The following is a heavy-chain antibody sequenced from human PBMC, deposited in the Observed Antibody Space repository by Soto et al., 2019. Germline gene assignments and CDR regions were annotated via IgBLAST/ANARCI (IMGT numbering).Heavy chain of an antibody. CDR3: ARRAFVVVPAAIPYYYYYMDV. J-gene: IGHJ6*03. Sequence: GGSLRLSCAASGFTFSSYSMNWVRQAPGKGLEWVSSISSSSSYIYYADSVKGRFTISRDNAKNSLYLQMNSLRAEDTAVYYCARRAFVVVPAAIPYYYYYMDVWGKGTTVTVSS. D-gene: IGHD2-2*01. CDR2: ISSSSSYI. CDR1: GFTFSSYS. V-gene: IGHV3-21*01.